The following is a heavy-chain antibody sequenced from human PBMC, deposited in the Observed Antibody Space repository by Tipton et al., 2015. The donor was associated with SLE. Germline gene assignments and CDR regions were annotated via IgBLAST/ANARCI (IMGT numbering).Heavy chain of an antibody. CDR1: GDSISRGDYY. CDR3: ARCERGYSYAPFDY. J-gene: IGHJ4*02. Sequence: TLSLTCIVSGDSISRGDYYWGWTRQPPGKGLEWIGSIHYRGATYFNPSLKSRVSMSVDTSKNQFSLKLTSVTAADTAVYSCARCERGYSYAPFDYWGQGTLITVSS. CDR2: IHYRGAT. V-gene: IGHV4-39*01. D-gene: IGHD5-18*01.